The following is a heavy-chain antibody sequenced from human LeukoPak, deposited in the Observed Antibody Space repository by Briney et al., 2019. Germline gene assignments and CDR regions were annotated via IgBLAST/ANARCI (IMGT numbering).Heavy chain of an antibody. D-gene: IGHD4-23*01. CDR1: GGSISNTNW. CDR3: ARSTVAPRVYFDY. J-gene: IGHJ4*02. CDR2: VSLAGQT. Sequence: SETLSLTCDVSGGSISNTNWWSWVRQPPGQGLEWIGEVSLAGQTNYNPSLNGRVTMSLDESSNQLSLKLTSVTAADTAVYYCARSTVAPRVYFDYWGQGTLVTVSS. V-gene: IGHV4-4*02.